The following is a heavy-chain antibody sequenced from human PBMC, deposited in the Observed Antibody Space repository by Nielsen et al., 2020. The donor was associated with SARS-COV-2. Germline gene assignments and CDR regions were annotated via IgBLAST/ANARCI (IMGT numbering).Heavy chain of an antibody. CDR1: GFTFSDAW. J-gene: IGHJ4*02. D-gene: IGHD2-8*01. CDR2: IKSKTDGGTT. Sequence: GGSLRLSCAASGFTFSDAWMSWVRQTPGKGLEWVGRIKSKTDGGTTDYAAPVKGRFTISRDDSKNTLYLQMNSLKTEDTAVYYCITAGHCTSGVCFEIDRFDYWGQGILVTVSS. V-gene: IGHV3-15*01. CDR3: ITAGHCTSGVCFEIDRFDY.